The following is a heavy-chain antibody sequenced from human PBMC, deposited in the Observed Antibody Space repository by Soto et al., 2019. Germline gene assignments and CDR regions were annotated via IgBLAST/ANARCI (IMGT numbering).Heavy chain of an antibody. Sequence: SETLSLTCTVSGGSISSYYWSWIRQPPGKGLEWIGYIYYSGSTNYNPSLKSRVTISVDTSKNQFSLKLSSVTAADTAVYYCAKKTWTYLPIWCDPWGRGTLVTVSS. V-gene: IGHV4-59*01. CDR3: AKKTWTYLPIWCDP. D-gene: IGHD1-7*01. CDR2: IYYSGST. J-gene: IGHJ5*02. CDR1: GGSISSYY.